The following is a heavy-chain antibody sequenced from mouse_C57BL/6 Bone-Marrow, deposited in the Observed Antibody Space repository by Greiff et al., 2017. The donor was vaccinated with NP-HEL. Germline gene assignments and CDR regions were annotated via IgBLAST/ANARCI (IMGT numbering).Heavy chain of an antibody. Sequence: EVNVVESGGGLVQPGGSLSLSCAASGFTFTDYCMRWVRQPPGKALEWLGFIRTTASGYTTEYNASVKGRFTVSRDTSQSILYLQMIALSAEDRATDYCARSSYYDDADDLVYAMDYWGQGTSVTVSA. V-gene: IGHV7-3*01. CDR1: GFTFTDYC. D-gene: IGHD2-4*01. CDR2: IRTTASGYTT. CDR3: ARSSYYDDADDLVYAMDY. J-gene: IGHJ4*01.